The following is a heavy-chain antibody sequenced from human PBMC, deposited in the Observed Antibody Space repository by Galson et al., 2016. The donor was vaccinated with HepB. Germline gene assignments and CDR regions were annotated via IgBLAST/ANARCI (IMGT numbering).Heavy chain of an antibody. J-gene: IGHJ4*02. D-gene: IGHD6-19*01. CDR3: ARGRIAVAGSEAY. CDR1: GYIFTNYG. V-gene: IGHV1-18*01. CDR2: VSGYSGST. Sequence: SVKVSCKASGYIFTNYGISWVRQASGQGLEWMGWVSGYSGSTDYAPKFKGRVTMTTDTSTATAYLEVTSLKSDDTAVYFCARGRIAVAGSEAYWGQGTLVTVSP.